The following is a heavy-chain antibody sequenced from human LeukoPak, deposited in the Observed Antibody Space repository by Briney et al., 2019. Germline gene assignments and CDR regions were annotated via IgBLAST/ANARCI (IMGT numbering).Heavy chain of an antibody. CDR1: GGSISSGSYY. D-gene: IGHD4-23*01. CDR2: IYTSGST. CDR3: AAGVTPMRVRLTFDY. Sequence: SETLSFTCTVSGGSISSGSYYWSWIRQPAGKGLELIGRIYTSGSTNYNPSLKSRVTISVDTSKNQFSLKLSSVTAADTAVYYCAAGVTPMRVRLTFDYWGQGTLVTVSS. V-gene: IGHV4-61*02. J-gene: IGHJ4*02.